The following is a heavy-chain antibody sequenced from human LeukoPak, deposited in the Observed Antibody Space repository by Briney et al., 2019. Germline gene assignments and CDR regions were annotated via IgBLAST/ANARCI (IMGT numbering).Heavy chain of an antibody. J-gene: IGHJ4*02. V-gene: IGHV4-34*01. D-gene: IGHD3-10*01. CDR2: INHSGST. Sequence: SETLSLTCAVYGGSFSGYYWSWIRQPPGKGLEWIGEINHSGSTNYNPSLRSRVTISLDTSKNQFSLKLRSLTAADTAVYYCTRGPYYGSGSYYDYWGQGTLVTVSS. CDR3: TRGPYYGSGSYYDY. CDR1: GGSFSGYY.